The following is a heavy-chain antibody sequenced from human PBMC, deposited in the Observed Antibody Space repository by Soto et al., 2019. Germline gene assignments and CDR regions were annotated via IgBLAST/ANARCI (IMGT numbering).Heavy chain of an antibody. D-gene: IGHD3-22*01. V-gene: IGHV1-3*01. CDR3: ARGDGYYYFDY. CDR1: GYTFTSYA. CDR2: INAGNGNT. Sequence: QVQLVQSGAEVKKPGASVKVSCKASGYTFTSYAMHWVRQAPGQRLEWMGWINAGNGNTKYSQKFQGRVTIIRDTSASTAYMELSSLRSEDTAVYYCARGDGYYYFDYWGQGTLVTVSS. J-gene: IGHJ4*02.